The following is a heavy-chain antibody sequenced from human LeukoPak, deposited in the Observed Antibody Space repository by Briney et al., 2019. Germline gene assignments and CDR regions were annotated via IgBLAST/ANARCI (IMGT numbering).Heavy chain of an antibody. D-gene: IGHD3-22*01. CDR1: GFTVSSNY. J-gene: IGHJ5*02. CDR3: AKDSDYYDSSGYYH. V-gene: IGHV3-53*01. CDR2: IYSGGST. Sequence: GGSLRLSCAASGFTVSSNYMSWVRQAPGKGLEWVSVIYSGGSTYYADSVKGRFTISRDNSKNTLYLQMNSLRAEDTAVYYCAKDSDYYDSSGYYHWGQGTLVTVSS.